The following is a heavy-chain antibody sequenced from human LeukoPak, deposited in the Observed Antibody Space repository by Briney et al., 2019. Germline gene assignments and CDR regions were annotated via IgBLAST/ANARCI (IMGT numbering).Heavy chain of an antibody. D-gene: IGHD3-10*01. CDR2: ISYDGSNK. V-gene: IGHV3-30-3*01. Sequence: PGGSLRLSCAASGFTFSSYAMHWVRQAPGKGLEWVAVISYDGSNKYYADSVKGRFTISRDNAKNTLYMQMSSLRAEDTAVYYCAKGRDGGYWGQGTLVTVSS. CDR1: GFTFSSYA. J-gene: IGHJ4*02. CDR3: AKGRDGGY.